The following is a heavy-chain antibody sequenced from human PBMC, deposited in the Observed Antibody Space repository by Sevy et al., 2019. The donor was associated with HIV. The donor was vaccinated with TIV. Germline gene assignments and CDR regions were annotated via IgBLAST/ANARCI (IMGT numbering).Heavy chain of an antibody. Sequence: GGSLRLSCAASGFTFSSYDMHWVRQATGKGLEWVSAIGTAGDTYYPGSVKGRFTVSRENARNSLYLQMNSLRAGDTAVYYRERNTGGAFDIWGQGTMVTVSS. D-gene: IGHD3-16*01. V-gene: IGHV3-13*01. J-gene: IGHJ3*02. CDR2: IGTAGDT. CDR3: ERNTGGAFDI. CDR1: GFTFSSYD.